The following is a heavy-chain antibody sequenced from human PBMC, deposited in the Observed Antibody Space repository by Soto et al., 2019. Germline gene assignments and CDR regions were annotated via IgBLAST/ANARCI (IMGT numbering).Heavy chain of an antibody. CDR2: ISGSGGST. CDR1: GFTFSSYA. CDR3: AKTAHDSSGYYEGFDY. J-gene: IGHJ4*02. D-gene: IGHD3-22*01. Sequence: GGSLRLSCAASGFTFSSYAMSWVRQAPGKGLEWVSAISGSGGSTYYADSVKGRFTISRDNSKNTLYLQMNSLRAEDTAVYYCAKTAHDSSGYYEGFDYWGQGTLVTVSS. V-gene: IGHV3-23*01.